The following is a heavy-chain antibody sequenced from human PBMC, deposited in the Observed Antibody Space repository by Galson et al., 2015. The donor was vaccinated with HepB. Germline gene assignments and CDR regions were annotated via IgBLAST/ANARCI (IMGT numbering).Heavy chain of an antibody. J-gene: IGHJ6*02. V-gene: IGHV3-30*18. CDR2: ISYDGSNK. CDR1: GFTFSSYG. Sequence: SLRLSCAASGFTFSSYGMHWVRQAPGKGLEWVAVISYDGSNKYYADSVKGRFAISRDNSKNTLYLQMNSLRAEDTAVYYCAKDLLNGPSSNNWNYVYYYYGMDVWGQGTTVTVSS. CDR3: AKDLLNGPSSNNWNYVYYYYGMDV. D-gene: IGHD1-7*01.